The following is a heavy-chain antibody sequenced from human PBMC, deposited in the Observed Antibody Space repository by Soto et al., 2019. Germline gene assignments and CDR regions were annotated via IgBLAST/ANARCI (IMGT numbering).Heavy chain of an antibody. V-gene: IGHV3-21*02. CDR2: ITSGSSFR. CDR1: GFAFSNLN. J-gene: IGHJ4*02. CDR3: ARDPPLSVLVVVAAEDF. Sequence: EVQLVESGGGLVKPGGSLRLSCAASGFAFSNLNMNWVRQAPGKGLDWVSSITSGSSFRAYADSVKGRFSISRDNEKNLVYLQMDSLRAEDTAVYYCARDPPLSVLVVVAAEDFWGQGTLVTVAA. D-gene: IGHD3-16*02.